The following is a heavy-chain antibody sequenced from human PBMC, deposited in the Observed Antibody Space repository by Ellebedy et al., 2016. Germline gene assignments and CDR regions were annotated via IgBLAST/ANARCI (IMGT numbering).Heavy chain of an antibody. J-gene: IGHJ5*02. CDR1: GYIFTTYW. Sequence: GGSLRLSCKTSGYIFTTYWISWVRQMPGKGLEWMGRIDPGDSYTDYSPSFQGHVTVSVDKSINTAYLQLNSLKASDTAMYYCARLSVTAFRSNWFDPWGQGTLVTVSS. D-gene: IGHD4-11*01. CDR2: IDPGDSYT. V-gene: IGHV5-10-1*01. CDR3: ARLSVTAFRSNWFDP.